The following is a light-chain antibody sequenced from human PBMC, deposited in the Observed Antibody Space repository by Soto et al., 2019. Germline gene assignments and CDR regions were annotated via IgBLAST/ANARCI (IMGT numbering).Light chain of an antibody. CDR2: LGS. CDR3: MQSLQPPWT. Sequence: DIVMTQSPLSLPFTPGEPASISCRSSQSLLHSNGYNYLDWYLQKPGQSPQLLIYLGSNRASGVPDRFSGSGSGTDFTLKISRVEAKDVVVYYCMQSLQPPWTFGQGTKVEIK. CDR1: QSLLHSNGYNY. V-gene: IGKV2-28*01. J-gene: IGKJ1*01.